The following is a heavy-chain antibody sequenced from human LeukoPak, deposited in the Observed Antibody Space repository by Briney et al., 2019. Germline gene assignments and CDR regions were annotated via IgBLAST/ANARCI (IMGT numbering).Heavy chain of an antibody. CDR1: GGSISSSSYY. CDR2: IYYSGST. J-gene: IGHJ4*02. Sequence: PSEALSLTCTVSGGSISSSSYYWGWIRQPPGKGLEWIGSIYYSGSTYYNPSLKSRVTISVDTSKNQFSLKLSSVTAADTAVYYCASKGATYSSSWYYFDCWGPGTLVTVSS. V-gene: IGHV4-39*01. CDR3: ASKGATYSSSWYYFDC. D-gene: IGHD6-13*01.